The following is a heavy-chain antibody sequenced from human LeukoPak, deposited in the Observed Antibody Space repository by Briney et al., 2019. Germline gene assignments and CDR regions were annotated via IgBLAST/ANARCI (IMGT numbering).Heavy chain of an antibody. CDR2: IKEDGSET. CDR3: ARATIFGVVSALGALDS. D-gene: IGHD3-3*01. J-gene: IGHJ4*02. Sequence: GGSLRLSCAASGFTFSDYWMTWVRQAPGRGLEILANIKEDGSETYYVDSVEGRFTISRDNAKNSLFLQMNSLRAEDTAVYYCARATIFGVVSALGALDSWGQGTLVTVSS. CDR1: GFTFSDYW. V-gene: IGHV3-7*01.